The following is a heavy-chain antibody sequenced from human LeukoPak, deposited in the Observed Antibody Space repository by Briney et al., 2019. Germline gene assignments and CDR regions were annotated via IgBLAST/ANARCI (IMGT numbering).Heavy chain of an antibody. CDR3: ARPSIPTRLGRENLNWSLDL. V-gene: IGHV4-59*01. CDR2: IYYSGST. Sequence: KPSETLSLTCTVSGGSISSYYWSWIRQPPGKGLEWIGYIYYSGSTNYNPSLKSRVTKSVDTSKNQFSLKLSSVTVADTAVYFCARPSIPTRLGRENLNWSLDLWGRGTLVTVSS. J-gene: IGHJ2*01. D-gene: IGHD6-6*01. CDR1: GGSISSYY.